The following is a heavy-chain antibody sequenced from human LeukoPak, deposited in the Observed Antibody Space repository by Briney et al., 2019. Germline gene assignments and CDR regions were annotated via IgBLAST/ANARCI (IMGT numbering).Heavy chain of an antibody. CDR3: AREAGGRYSPYYYGMDV. CDR2: ISYDGSNK. D-gene: IGHD3-9*01. CDR1: GFTFSSYA. J-gene: IGHJ6*02. Sequence: GGSLRLSCVASGFTFSSYAMHWVRQAPGKGLEWVAVISYDGSNKYYADSVKGRFTISRDNSKNTLYLQMNSLRAEDTAVYYCAREAGGRYSPYYYGMDVWGQGATGTVSS. V-gene: IGHV3-30-3*01.